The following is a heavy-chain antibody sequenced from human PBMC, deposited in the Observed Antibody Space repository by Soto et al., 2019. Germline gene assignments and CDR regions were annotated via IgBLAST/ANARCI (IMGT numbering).Heavy chain of an antibody. CDR2: ISYDGSNK. D-gene: IGHD4-17*01. J-gene: IGHJ4*02. CDR3: AKGGRVPIYGGNALDY. V-gene: IGHV3-30*18. CDR1: GFTFSSYG. Sequence: PGGSLRLSCAASGFTFSSYGMHWVRQAPGKGLEWVAVISYDGSNKYYADSVKGRFTISRDNSKNTLYLQMNSLRAEDTAVYYCAKGGRVPIYGGNALDYWGQGTLVTVSS.